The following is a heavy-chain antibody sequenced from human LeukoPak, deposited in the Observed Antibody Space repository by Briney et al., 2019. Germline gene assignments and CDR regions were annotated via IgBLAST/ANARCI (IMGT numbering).Heavy chain of an antibody. CDR2: INHSGST. J-gene: IGHJ4*02. D-gene: IGHD3-10*01. V-gene: IGHV4-34*01. CDR3: AREYYYGSGQYRHFDH. Sequence: SETLSLTCAVYGGSFSGYYWSWIRQPPGKGLEWIGEINHSGSTNYNPSLKSRVTISVDTSKNQFSLKLSSVTAADTAVYYCAREYYYGSGQYRHFDHWGQGTLVTVSS. CDR1: GGSFSGYY.